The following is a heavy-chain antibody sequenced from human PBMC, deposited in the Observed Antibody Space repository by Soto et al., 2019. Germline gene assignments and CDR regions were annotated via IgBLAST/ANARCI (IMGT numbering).Heavy chain of an antibody. J-gene: IGHJ4*02. D-gene: IGHD2-15*01. V-gene: IGHV3-23*01. CDR2: ISGSGGST. CDR3: ATPAGDTSTWYSPSYDY. Sequence: QPGGSLRLSCIGSGFTFSSHAMTWVRRAPGKGLEWVSTISGSGGSTYDAESVKGRFATSRDNSMNTLYLQLNSLRAEDTAVYYCATPAGDTSTWYSPSYDYWGQGTLVTVSS. CDR1: GFTFSSHA.